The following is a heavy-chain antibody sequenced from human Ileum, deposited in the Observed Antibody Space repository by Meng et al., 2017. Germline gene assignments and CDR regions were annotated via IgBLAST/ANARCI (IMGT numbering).Heavy chain of an antibody. Sequence: EVQLLESGGGLLHPGGSLRLSCAASGFTFSSYAMSWVRQAPGKGLEWVSGISGSGGGTYYADSVKGRFIISRDNSKNTLYLQVNSLRAEDTAVYYCAKPYYFDSSGYPPDYWGQGTLVTVSS. D-gene: IGHD3-22*01. J-gene: IGHJ4*02. V-gene: IGHV3-23*01. CDR2: ISGSGGGT. CDR3: AKPYYFDSSGYPPDY. CDR1: GFTFSSYA.